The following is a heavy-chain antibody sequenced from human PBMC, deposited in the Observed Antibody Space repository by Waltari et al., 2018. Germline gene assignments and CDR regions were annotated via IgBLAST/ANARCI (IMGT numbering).Heavy chain of an antibody. V-gene: IGHV4-59*01. CDR2: ST. D-gene: IGHD3-3*01. J-gene: IGHJ5*02. CDR3: ARDHKPLRYDFWSGYYNEDPLNWFDP. Sequence: STNYNPSLKSRVTISVDTSKNQFSLKLSSVTAADTAVYYCARDHKPLRYDFWSGYYNEDPLNWFDPWGQGTLVTVSS.